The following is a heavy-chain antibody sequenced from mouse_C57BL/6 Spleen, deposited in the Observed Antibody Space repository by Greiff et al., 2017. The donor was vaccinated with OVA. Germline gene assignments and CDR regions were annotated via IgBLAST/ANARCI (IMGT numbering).Heavy chain of an antibody. D-gene: IGHD1-1*01. CDR2: IYPGDGDT. J-gene: IGHJ3*01. V-gene: IGHV1-82*01. CDR3: ARSIATVSYFAY. Sequence: QVQLQQSGPELVKPGASVKLSCKASGYAFSNSWMNWVKQRPGKGLEWIGRIYPGDGDTNYNGKFKGKATLTADKSSITAYMQLSSLTSEDSAVYFCARSIATVSYFAYWGQGTLVTVSA. CDR1: GYAFSNSW.